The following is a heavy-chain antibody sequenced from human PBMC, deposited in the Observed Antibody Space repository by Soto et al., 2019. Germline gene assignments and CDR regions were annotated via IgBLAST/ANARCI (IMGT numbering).Heavy chain of an antibody. V-gene: IGHV3-11*06. CDR3: ARVGGIAARRPYYFDY. Sequence: GGSLRLSCAASGFTFSDYYMSWIRQAPGKGLEWVSYISSSSSYTNYADSVKGRFTISRDNAKNSLYLQMNSLRAEDTAVYYCARVGGIAARRPYYFDYWGQGTLVTVSS. CDR2: ISSSSSYT. CDR1: GFTFSDYY. D-gene: IGHD6-6*01. J-gene: IGHJ4*02.